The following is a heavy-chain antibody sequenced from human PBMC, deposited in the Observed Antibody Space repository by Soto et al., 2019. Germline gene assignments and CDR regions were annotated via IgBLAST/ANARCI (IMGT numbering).Heavy chain of an antibody. V-gene: IGHV3-23*01. CDR1: GFAFSSYT. Sequence: GGSLRLSCGASGFAFSSYTMSWVRQAPGKGLEWVSTISGSGTTTYYADSVKGRFTMSRDNSKNTLYLQMNSLRAEDTAVYYCAKDMTVVTFGYWGQGTLVTVSS. D-gene: IGHD4-4*01. J-gene: IGHJ4*02. CDR2: ISGSGTTT. CDR3: AKDMTVVTFGY.